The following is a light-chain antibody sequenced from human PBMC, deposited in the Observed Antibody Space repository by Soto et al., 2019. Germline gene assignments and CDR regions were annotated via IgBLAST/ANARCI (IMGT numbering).Light chain of an antibody. CDR1: QTVLDSSNNKAN. CDR3: QQYGTFPT. V-gene: IGKV4-1*01. Sequence: DIVMTQSPDSLAVSLGERATINCKSSQTVLDSSNNKANLTWYQQIPGRAPRLLIYRASSGATGIPDRFSGSGSGTDFTLTISGLEPEDFAVYYCQQYGTFPTFGQGTRLEIK. J-gene: IGKJ5*01. CDR2: RAS.